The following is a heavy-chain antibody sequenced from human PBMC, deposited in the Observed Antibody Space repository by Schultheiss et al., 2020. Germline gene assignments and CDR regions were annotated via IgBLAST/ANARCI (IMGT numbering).Heavy chain of an antibody. CDR2: ISSSASTT. Sequence: GESLKISCAASGFTFSDYYMSWIRQAPGKGLEWVSYISSSASTTYYADSVKGRFTISRDNAKNSLYLQMNSLRAEDTAVYFCARDKRRVAVAGSVVFYYYGMDVWGQGTTVTVSS. D-gene: IGHD6-19*01. CDR1: GFTFSDYY. J-gene: IGHJ6*02. CDR3: ARDKRRVAVAGSVVFYYYGMDV. V-gene: IGHV3-11*01.